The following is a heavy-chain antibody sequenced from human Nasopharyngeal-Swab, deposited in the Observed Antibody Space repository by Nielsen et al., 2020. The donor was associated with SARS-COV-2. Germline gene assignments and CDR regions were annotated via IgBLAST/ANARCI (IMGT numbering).Heavy chain of an antibody. V-gene: IGHV3-30*04. CDR2: ISYDGSNK. CDR1: GFTFSSYA. Sequence: GGSLRLSCAASGFTFSSYAMHWVRQAPGQGLEWVAVISYDGSNKYYADSVKGRFTISRDNSKNTLYLQMNSLRAEDTAVYYCAREMITFGGVIGDYYGMDVWGQGTTVTVSS. D-gene: IGHD3-16*02. CDR3: AREMITFGGVIGDYYGMDV. J-gene: IGHJ6*02.